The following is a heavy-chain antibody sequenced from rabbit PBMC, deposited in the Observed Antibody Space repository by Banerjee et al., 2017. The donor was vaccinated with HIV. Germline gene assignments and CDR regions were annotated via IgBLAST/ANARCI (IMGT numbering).Heavy chain of an antibody. D-gene: IGHD4-1*01. CDR3: ARDLAGVIGWNFGL. CDR2: INTSSGNT. Sequence: QEQLEESGGDLVKPEGSLTLTCTASGFSFSNKYVMCWVRQAPGKGLEWIACINTSSGNTDYASWVNGRFTISSNTNQNTVSLQMTSLTAADTATYFCARDLAGVIGWNFGLWGPGTLVTVS. CDR1: GFSFSNKYV. V-gene: IGHV1S45*01. J-gene: IGHJ6*01.